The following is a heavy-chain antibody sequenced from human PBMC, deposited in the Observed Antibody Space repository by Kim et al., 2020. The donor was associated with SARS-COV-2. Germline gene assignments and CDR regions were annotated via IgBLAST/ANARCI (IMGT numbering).Heavy chain of an antibody. CDR3: VRDLTYDYSY. J-gene: IGHJ4*02. V-gene: IGHV3-23*01. D-gene: IGHD2-21*01. Sequence: ANYGKGRLTVSRDNSKRMLYLQMNALRAEDTAVYYCVRDLTYDYSYWGQGTLVTVSS.